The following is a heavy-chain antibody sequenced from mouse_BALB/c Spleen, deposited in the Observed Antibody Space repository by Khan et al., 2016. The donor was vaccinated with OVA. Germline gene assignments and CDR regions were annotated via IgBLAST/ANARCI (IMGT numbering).Heavy chain of an antibody. J-gene: IGHJ4*01. Sequence: DLVMPGAAVTLSCKASGYTFTSYWINWIKQRPGQGLEWIGRIAPGSGSTSYHDMFKGKATLTVDASSSTAYIQLSSLSSEDSAVYFCARSNDYGSGLYAMDYWGQGTSVTVSS. CDR2: IAPGSGST. V-gene: IGHV1S41*01. CDR3: ARSNDYGSGLYAMDY. D-gene: IGHD1-1*01. CDR1: GYTFTSYW.